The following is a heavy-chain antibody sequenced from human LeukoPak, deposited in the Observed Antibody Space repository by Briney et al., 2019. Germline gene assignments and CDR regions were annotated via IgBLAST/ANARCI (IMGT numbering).Heavy chain of an antibody. J-gene: IGHJ4*02. CDR2: IWYDGSNK. CDR1: GFTFSSYG. CDR3: ARGYSSGWYWGLDY. D-gene: IGHD6-19*01. Sequence: PGRSLRLSCAASGFTFSSYGMHWVRQAPGKGLEWVAVIWYDGSNKYYADSVKGRFTISKDNSKNTLYLQMNSLRAEDTAVYYCARGYSSGWYWGLDYWGQGTLVTVSS. V-gene: IGHV3-33*01.